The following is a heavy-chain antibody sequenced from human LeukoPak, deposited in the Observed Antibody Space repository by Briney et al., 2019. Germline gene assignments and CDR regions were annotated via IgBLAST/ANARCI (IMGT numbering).Heavy chain of an antibody. CDR3: ARVGGGNYYYYGMDV. CDR1: GGSFSGYY. CDR2: INHSGST. Sequence: SETLSLTCAVYGGSFSGYYWSWIRQPPGKGLEWIGEINHSGSTNYNPSLKSRVTISLDTSKNQFSLKLTSVTAADTAVYYCARVGGGNYYYYGMDVWGQGTTVTVSS. J-gene: IGHJ6*02. D-gene: IGHD2-15*01. V-gene: IGHV4-34*01.